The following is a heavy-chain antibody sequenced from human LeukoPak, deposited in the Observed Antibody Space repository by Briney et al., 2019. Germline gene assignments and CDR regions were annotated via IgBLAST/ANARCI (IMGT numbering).Heavy chain of an antibody. CDR1: GYTFTSYG. Sequence: ASVKVSCKASGYTFTSYGISWVRQAPGQGLEWMGWISAYNGNTNYAQKFQGRVTITRDTSATTAYMELSSLRSEDTAVYYCSRDPLSGYHDYWGQGTLVTVSS. CDR2: ISAYNGNT. J-gene: IGHJ4*02. V-gene: IGHV1-18*01. CDR3: SRDPLSGYHDY. D-gene: IGHD3-22*01.